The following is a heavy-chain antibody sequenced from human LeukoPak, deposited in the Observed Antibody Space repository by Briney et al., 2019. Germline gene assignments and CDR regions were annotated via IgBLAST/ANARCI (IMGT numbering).Heavy chain of an antibody. CDR2: ISYDGSNK. CDR1: GFTFSSYA. Sequence: GGSLRLSCAASGFTFSSYAMHWVRQAPGKGLEWVAVISYDGSNKYYADSVKGRFTISRDNSKNTLYLQMNSLRAEDTAVYYCAAGGEQWLVRPIRYWGQGTLVTVSS. J-gene: IGHJ4*02. V-gene: IGHV3-30-3*01. CDR3: AAGGEQWLVRPIRY. D-gene: IGHD6-19*01.